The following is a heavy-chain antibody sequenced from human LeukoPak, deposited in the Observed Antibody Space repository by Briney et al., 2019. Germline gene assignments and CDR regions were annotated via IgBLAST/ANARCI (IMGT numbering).Heavy chain of an antibody. CDR2: ISGSGGNT. CDR1: GFTFSSYA. CDR3: AKDQYGGNPQYYFDY. V-gene: IGHV3-23*01. Sequence: GGSLRLSCAASGFTFSSYAMSWVRQAPGKGLDWVSAISGSGGNTYYADSVKGRFTISRDNSKNTLYLQMNSLRAEDTAVYYCAKDQYGGNPQYYFDYWGQGTLVTVSA. J-gene: IGHJ4*02. D-gene: IGHD4-23*01.